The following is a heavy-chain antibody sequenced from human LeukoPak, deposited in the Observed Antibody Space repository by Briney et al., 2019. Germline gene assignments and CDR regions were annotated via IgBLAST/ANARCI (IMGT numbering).Heavy chain of an antibody. J-gene: IGHJ6*02. V-gene: IGHV3-21*01. CDR3: ARDSGQQPSPAYYYYDGMDV. D-gene: IGHD5-12*01. CDR1: GFTFSSYS. Sequence: GGSLRLSCAASGFTFSSYSMNWVRQAPGKGLEWVSSISSSSSYIYYADSVKGRFTISRDNAKNSLYLQMNSLRAEDTAVYYCARDSGQQPSPAYYYYDGMDVWGQGTTVTVSS. CDR2: ISSSSSYI.